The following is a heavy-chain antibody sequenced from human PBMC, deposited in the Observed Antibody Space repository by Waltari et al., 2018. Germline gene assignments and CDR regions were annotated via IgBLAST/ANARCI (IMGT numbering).Heavy chain of an antibody. J-gene: IGHJ6*02. Sequence: QVQLVGSGGGGGQPGRSLRLSCAASKFTFSSYAMHWVRQAPGKGLEWVAVISYNGRNIYYVDSVKGRFTISRDNSKKTLYMQMNSLRPEDTAVYYCARDYCDRTNCHGMDVWGQGTTVTVSS. D-gene: IGHD3-22*01. CDR1: KFTFSSYA. CDR3: ARDYCDRTNCHGMDV. CDR2: ISYNGRNI. V-gene: IGHV3-30*04.